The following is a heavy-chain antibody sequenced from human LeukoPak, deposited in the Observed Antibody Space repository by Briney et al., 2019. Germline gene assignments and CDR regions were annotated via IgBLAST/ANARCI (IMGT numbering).Heavy chain of an antibody. CDR1: GFTFTSYS. CDR2: ISGGGGST. J-gene: IGHJ4*02. Sequence: GGSLRLSCAASGFTFTSYSMNWVRQAPGKGLEWVSTISGGGGSTYYADSVKGRFTISRDNSKNTLYLQVNSLRAEDTAIYYCAKGGKWDVTPFDYWGQGTLVTVSS. V-gene: IGHV3-23*01. D-gene: IGHD1-26*01. CDR3: AKGGKWDVTPFDY.